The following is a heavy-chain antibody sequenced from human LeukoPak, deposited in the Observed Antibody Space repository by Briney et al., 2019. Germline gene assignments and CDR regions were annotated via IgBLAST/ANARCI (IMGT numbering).Heavy chain of an antibody. CDR2: INHSGST. J-gene: IGHJ6*02. D-gene: IGHD2-2*01. V-gene: IGHV4-34*01. CDR1: GGSFSGYY. Sequence: SETLSLTCAVHGGSFSGYYWSLIRQPPGKGLEWIGEINHSGSTNYNPSLKSRVTISVDTSKNQFSLKLSSVTAADTAVYYCARGVTSYAEGDYYYYYGMDVWGQGTTVTVSS. CDR3: ARGVTSYAEGDYYYYYGMDV.